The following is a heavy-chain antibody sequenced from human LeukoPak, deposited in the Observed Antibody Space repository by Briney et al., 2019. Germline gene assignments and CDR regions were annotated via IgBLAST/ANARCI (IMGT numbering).Heavy chain of an antibody. V-gene: IGHV3-23*01. CDR2: ISSSGSGDNT. Sequence: GGSLRLSCAASGFTFSTYAMSWARQAPGKGLEWVSGISSSGSGDNTYYADSVKGRFTISRDSSKNTLFLHMNTLRAEDTAIYYCAKDRKVGASYWYFDLWGRGTLVTVSS. CDR1: GFTFSTYA. J-gene: IGHJ2*01. D-gene: IGHD1-26*01. CDR3: AKDRKVGASYWYFDL.